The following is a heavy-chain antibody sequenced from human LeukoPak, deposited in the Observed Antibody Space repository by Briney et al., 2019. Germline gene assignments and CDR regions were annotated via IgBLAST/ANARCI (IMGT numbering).Heavy chain of an antibody. Sequence: GGSLRLSCAASGFDFHNYVIHWVRQAPGKGLEWVAVISYDVGVKYHADSVKGRFTISRDSSSKTVYLQMNSLRTEDTAVYYCARDPDLPTLRTFDYWGQGTLVTVSS. J-gene: IGHJ4*02. D-gene: IGHD3-10*01. CDR1: GFDFHNYV. CDR2: ISYDVGVK. V-gene: IGHV3-30-3*01. CDR3: ARDPDLPTLRTFDY.